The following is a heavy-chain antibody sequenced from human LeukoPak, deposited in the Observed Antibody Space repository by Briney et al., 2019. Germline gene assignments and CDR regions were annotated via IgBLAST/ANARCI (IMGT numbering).Heavy chain of an antibody. CDR1: GFTFSSYG. V-gene: IGHV3-30*18. Sequence: GGSLRLSCAASGFTFSSYGMHWVRQAPGKGLEWVALMSYDGSNKYYAVSVKGRFTISRDNSKNTLYLQMNSLRAEDTAVYYCAKVGDGYADAFDIWGQGTMVTVSS. CDR2: MSYDGSNK. D-gene: IGHD5-24*01. J-gene: IGHJ3*02. CDR3: AKVGDGYADAFDI.